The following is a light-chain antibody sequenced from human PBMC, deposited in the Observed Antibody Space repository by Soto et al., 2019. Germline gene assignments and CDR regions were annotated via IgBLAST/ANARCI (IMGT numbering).Light chain of an antibody. CDR2: DVT. V-gene: IGLV2-11*01. CDR3: CAHVGSSTYV. J-gene: IGLJ1*01. Sequence: QSVLTQPRSVSGSPGQSVTISCSGTSIDVDDYVSWYQQHPGKAPKVIIYDVTGRPSGVPDRFSGSKSGNAASLTVSGLQAEDEADYYCCAHVGSSTYVFGSGTKVTVL. CDR1: SIDVDDY.